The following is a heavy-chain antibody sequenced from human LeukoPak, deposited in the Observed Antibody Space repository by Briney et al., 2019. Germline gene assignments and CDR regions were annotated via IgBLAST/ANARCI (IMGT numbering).Heavy chain of an antibody. V-gene: IGHV6-1*01. J-gene: IGHJ6*02. CDR1: GDSVSGSPAV. D-gene: IGHD5-12*01. CDR2: AYYRSKWFI. Sequence: SQTLSLTCAISGDSVSGSPAVWNWIRQSPSRGLEWLGRAYYRSKWFIDYALSVRGRITITPDTSKNQFSLRLSSVTAADTAVYYCATSPGGGYELTFYYYGMDVWGQGTTVTVSS. CDR3: ATSPGGGYELTFYYYGMDV.